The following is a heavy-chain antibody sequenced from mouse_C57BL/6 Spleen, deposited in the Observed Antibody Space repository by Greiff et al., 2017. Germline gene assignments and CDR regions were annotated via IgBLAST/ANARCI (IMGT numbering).Heavy chain of an antibody. CDR1: GYTFTSYW. D-gene: IGHD1-1*01. J-gene: IGHJ1*03. CDR3: ARGEEGSYYYGSGGYFDV. V-gene: IGHV1-64*01. CDR2: IHPNSGST. Sequence: QVQLQQPGAELVKPGASVKLSCKASGYTFTSYWMHWVKQRPGQGLEWIGMIHPNSGSTNYNEKFKSKATLTVDKASSTAYMQISSLTSEDSAVYYCARGEEGSYYYGSGGYFDVWGTGTTVTVSS.